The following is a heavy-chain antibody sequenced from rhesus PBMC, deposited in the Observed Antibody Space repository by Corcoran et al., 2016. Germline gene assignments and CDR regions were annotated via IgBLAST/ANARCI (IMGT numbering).Heavy chain of an antibody. D-gene: IGHD5-24*01. V-gene: IGHV4-165*01. Sequence: QVQLQESGPGVVKPSETLSLTCAVSGGSISGYYLWSWSRQPPGKGLEWIGYIGGSSGNPNSTPSLMNRVNISRDTSKNQFSLKLRSVTAAATAVYHCARHSGPFDDWGQGVLVTVSS. CDR1: GGSISGYY. CDR2: IGGSSGNP. CDR3: ARHSGPFDD. J-gene: IGHJ4*01.